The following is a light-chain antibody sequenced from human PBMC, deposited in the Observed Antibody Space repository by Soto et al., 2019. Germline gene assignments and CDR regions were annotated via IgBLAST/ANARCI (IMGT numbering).Light chain of an antibody. V-gene: IGLV2-14*03. CDR1: SSDVGNYNY. CDR3: LSYTTSSTYV. Sequence: QSALTQPASVSGSPGQSITISCTGTSSDVGNYNYVSWYQHHPGKAPKLIIYDVSNRPSGVSNRFSGSKSGNTASLTISGLQAEDEAVYYCLSYTTSSTYVFGTGTKLTVL. J-gene: IGLJ1*01. CDR2: DVS.